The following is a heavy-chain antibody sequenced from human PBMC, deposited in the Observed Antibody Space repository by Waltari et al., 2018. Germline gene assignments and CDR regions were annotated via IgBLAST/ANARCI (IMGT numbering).Heavy chain of an antibody. D-gene: IGHD5-18*01. Sequence: QVQLVQSGAEVKKPGASVKVSCKVSGYTLTELSMHWVRQAPGKGLEWMGGLDPEDGETIYARKSQGRVTMTEDTSTDTAYMELSSRRSEDTAVYYCATGYPGMAYSYGYDRKGFDYWGQGTLVTVSS. J-gene: IGHJ4*02. CDR1: GYTLTELS. V-gene: IGHV1-24*01. CDR2: LDPEDGET. CDR3: ATGYPGMAYSYGYDRKGFDY.